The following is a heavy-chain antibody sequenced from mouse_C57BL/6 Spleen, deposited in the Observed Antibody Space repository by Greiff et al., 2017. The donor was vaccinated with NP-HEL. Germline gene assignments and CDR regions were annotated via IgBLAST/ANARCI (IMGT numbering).Heavy chain of an antibody. CDR2: INPNYGTT. Sequence: EVKLVESGPELVKPGASVKISCKASGYSFTDYNMNWVKQSNGKSLEWIGVINPNYGTTSYNQKFKGKATLTVDQSSSTAYMQLNSLTSADSAVYYCAISPYGSSFYYAMDYWGQGTSVTVSS. V-gene: IGHV1-39*01. D-gene: IGHD1-1*01. CDR3: AISPYGSSFYYAMDY. CDR1: GYSFTDYN. J-gene: IGHJ4*01.